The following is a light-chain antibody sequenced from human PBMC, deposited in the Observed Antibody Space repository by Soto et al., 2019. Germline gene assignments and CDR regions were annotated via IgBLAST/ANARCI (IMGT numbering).Light chain of an antibody. CDR1: QTISSNY. CDR2: GAS. CDR3: QQYSSSLIT. V-gene: IGKV3-20*01. Sequence: QSPVTLSLSPGERAILSCRASQTISSNYLAWYQQKPGQAPRLLIYGASGRATGIPDRFSGSGSGTDFTLTISRLEPEDFAVYYCQQYSSSLITFGQGTRLEIK. J-gene: IGKJ5*01.